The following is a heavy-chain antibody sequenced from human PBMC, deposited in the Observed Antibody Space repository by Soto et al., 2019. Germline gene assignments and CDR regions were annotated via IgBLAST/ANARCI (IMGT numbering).Heavy chain of an antibody. Sequence: PGGSLRLSCAASGFTFSSYAMSWVRQAPGKGLEWVSNIKQDGSDQFYVDSVKGRFTISRDNAKNSLYLQMNSLRAEDTAVYYCAREAVWGQGTTVTVSS. CDR3: AREAV. V-gene: IGHV3-7*05. J-gene: IGHJ6*02. CDR2: IKQDGSDQ. CDR1: GFTFSSYA.